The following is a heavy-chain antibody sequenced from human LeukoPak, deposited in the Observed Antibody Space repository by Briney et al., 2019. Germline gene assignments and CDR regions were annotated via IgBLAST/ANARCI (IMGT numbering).Heavy chain of an antibody. CDR2: INPNSGGT. Sequence: GASVKVSCKASGYTFTGYYMHWVRQAPGQGLEWMGWINPNSGGTNYAQKFQGRVTMTRDTSISTAYMELSRLRSDDTAVYYCARGRTIFGVVIIRYFDYWGQGTLVTVSS. V-gene: IGHV1-2*02. D-gene: IGHD3-3*01. CDR3: ARGRTIFGVVIIRYFDY. CDR1: GYTFTGYY. J-gene: IGHJ4*02.